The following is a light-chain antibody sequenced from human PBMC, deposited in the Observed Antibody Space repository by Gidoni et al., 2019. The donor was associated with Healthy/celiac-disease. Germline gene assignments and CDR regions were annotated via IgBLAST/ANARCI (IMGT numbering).Light chain of an antibody. CDR3: QQYDNLPLT. CDR2: DAS. J-gene: IGKJ4*01. V-gene: IGKV1-33*01. Sequence: IKMSQSPSSLSASAGDRVTITCQASQDISIYLNWYQQKPGKAPKLLIYDASNLETGVPSRFSGSGSGTDFTFTISSLQPEDIATYYCQQYDNLPLTFGGGTKVEIK. CDR1: QDISIY.